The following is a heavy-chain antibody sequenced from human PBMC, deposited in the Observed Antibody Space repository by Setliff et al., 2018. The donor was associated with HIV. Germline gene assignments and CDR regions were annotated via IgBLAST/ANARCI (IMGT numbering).Heavy chain of an antibody. Sequence: SETLSLTCSVSGDSISHYYWSWIRQPPGKGLEWIGDIFTSATTNFYYNPSLKSRLTITQHTSKNHFSLSLSSVTAADTAVYYCARQFWMLTTLYFDSLGPGTLVTVSS. CDR1: GDSISHYY. D-gene: IGHD3-16*01. CDR2: IFTSATT. V-gene: IGHV4-4*08. J-gene: IGHJ4*02. CDR3: ARQFWMLTTLYFDS.